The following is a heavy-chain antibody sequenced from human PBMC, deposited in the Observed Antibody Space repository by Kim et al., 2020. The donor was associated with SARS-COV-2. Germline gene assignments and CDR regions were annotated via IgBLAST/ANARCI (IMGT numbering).Heavy chain of an antibody. J-gene: IGHJ4*02. CDR2: EK. CDR3: ARGGLTTVTY. D-gene: IGHD4-4*01. V-gene: IGHV3-7*03. Sequence: EKNYVDSVKGRFTISRDNAKSSLYLQMNSLRAEDTAVYYCARGGLTTVTYWGQGILVTVSS.